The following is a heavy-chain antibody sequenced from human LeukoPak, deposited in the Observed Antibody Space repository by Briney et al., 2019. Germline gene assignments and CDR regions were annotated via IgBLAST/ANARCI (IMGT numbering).Heavy chain of an antibody. Sequence: PGGSLRLSCAASGFTFSSYGMHWVRQVPGKGLEWVAVISYDGSNKYYADSVKGRFTISRDNSKNTLYLQMNSLRAEDTAVYYCAKDVSPLRYFDWLPSDWGQGTLVTVSS. J-gene: IGHJ4*02. V-gene: IGHV3-30*18. D-gene: IGHD3-9*01. CDR2: ISYDGSNK. CDR3: AKDVSPLRYFDWLPSD. CDR1: GFTFSSYG.